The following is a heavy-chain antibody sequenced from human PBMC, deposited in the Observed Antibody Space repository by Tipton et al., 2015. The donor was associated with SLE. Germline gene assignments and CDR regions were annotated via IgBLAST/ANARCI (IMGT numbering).Heavy chain of an antibody. D-gene: IGHD1-7*01. V-gene: IGHV4-34*01. CDR3: ARTRFNWNYYFDY. J-gene: IGHJ4*02. CDR2: INESGST. CDR1: DGSFSGHY. Sequence: TLSLTCAVYDGSFSGHYWTWIRQPPERGLEWIGEINESGSTNYNPSLKSRLIMSIDASKNQFSLKLNSVTAADTAVYYCARTRFNWNYYFDYWGQGTLVTVSS.